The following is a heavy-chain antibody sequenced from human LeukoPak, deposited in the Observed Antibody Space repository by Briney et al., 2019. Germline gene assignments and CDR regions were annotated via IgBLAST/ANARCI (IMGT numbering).Heavy chain of an antibody. V-gene: IGHV1-3*03. CDR2: INAGNGNT. CDR1: GYTFTSYA. CDR3: ARGYYDSSGLDY. J-gene: IGHJ4*02. D-gene: IGHD3-22*01. Sequence: ASVKVSCKASGYTFTSYAMHWVRQAPGQRLEWMGWINAGNGNTKYSQEFQGRVTITRDTSASTAYMELSSLRSEDMAVYYCARGYYDSSGLDYWGQGTLVTVSS.